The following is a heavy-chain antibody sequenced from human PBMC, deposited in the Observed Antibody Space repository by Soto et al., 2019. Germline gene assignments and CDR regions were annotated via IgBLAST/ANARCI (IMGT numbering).Heavy chain of an antibody. V-gene: IGHV1-69*13. Sequence: ASVKVSCKASGGTFSSYAISWVRQAPGQGLEWMGGIIPIFGTANYAQKFQGRVTITADESTSTAYMELSSLRSEDTAVYYCASGVGRDGYSYYYYYGMDVWGQGTTVTVSS. J-gene: IGHJ6*02. CDR3: ASGVGRDGYSYYYYYGMDV. D-gene: IGHD5-12*01. CDR1: GGTFSSYA. CDR2: IIPIFGTA.